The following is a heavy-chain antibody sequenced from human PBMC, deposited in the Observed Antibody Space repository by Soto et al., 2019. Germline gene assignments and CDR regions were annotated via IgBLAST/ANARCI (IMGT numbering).Heavy chain of an antibody. CDR2: TYYRSKWYN. D-gene: IGHD3-22*01. CDR1: WDSVSSNSAA. V-gene: IGHV6-1*01. CDR3: ARAHIVLTLTMIVVVPPPHAFDI. J-gene: IGHJ3*02. Sequence: PSQTLPLTCAISWDSVSSNSAACNWIRTSPSRGLEWLGRTYYRSKWYNDYAVSVKSRITINPDTSKNQFSLQLNSVTPEDTAVYYCARAHIVLTLTMIVVVPPPHAFDIWGQGTMVTVSS.